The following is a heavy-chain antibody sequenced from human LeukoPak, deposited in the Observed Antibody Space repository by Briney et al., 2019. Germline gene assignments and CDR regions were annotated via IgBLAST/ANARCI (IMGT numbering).Heavy chain of an antibody. CDR2: ISVYNGNT. V-gene: IGHV1-18*01. CDR1: GYTFTSYG. Sequence: GASVKVSCKASGYTFTSYGITWVRQAPGQGLAWMGWISVYNGNTNYAQKLQGRVTMTTDTSTSTAYMELRSLRSDDTAVYYCARVPRVPAAASMDVWGKGTTVTVSS. J-gene: IGHJ6*03. CDR3: ARVPRVPAAASMDV. D-gene: IGHD2-2*01.